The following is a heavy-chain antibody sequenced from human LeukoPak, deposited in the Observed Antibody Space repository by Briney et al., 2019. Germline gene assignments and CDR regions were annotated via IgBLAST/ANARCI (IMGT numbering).Heavy chain of an antibody. CDR2: ISGSGGST. J-gene: IGHJ5*02. CDR1: GFTFSSYA. D-gene: IGHD3-22*01. CDR3: AKAGTGGITMIVVVTENWFDP. V-gene: IGHV3-23*01. Sequence: PGGSLRLSCAASGFTFSSYAMSWVRQAPGKGLEWVSAISGSGGSTYYADSVKGRFTISRDNSKNTLYLQMNSLRTEDTAVYYCAKAGTGGITMIVVVTENWFDPWGQGTLVTVSS.